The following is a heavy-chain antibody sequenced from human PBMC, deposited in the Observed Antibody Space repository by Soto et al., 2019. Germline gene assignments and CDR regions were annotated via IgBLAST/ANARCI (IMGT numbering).Heavy chain of an antibody. CDR2: INPSGGTT. CDR1: GYTFTNFY. J-gene: IGHJ4*01. Sequence: ASVKVSFKASGYTFTNFYMHWLRQAPGQGLEWMGIINPSGGTTSYAQKFQGRVIMTRDTFTSTVYMELSSLRSEDTAVYYCARDPSQTYYDILTGKFYFDYWGHGTLVTVSS. D-gene: IGHD3-9*01. CDR3: ARDPSQTYYDILTGKFYFDY. V-gene: IGHV1-46*01.